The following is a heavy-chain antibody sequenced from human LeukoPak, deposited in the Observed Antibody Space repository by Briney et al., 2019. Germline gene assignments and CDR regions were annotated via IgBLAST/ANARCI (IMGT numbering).Heavy chain of an antibody. CDR2: IYTSGST. Sequence: SETLSLTCTVSGGSISSGSYYWSWIRQPAGKGLEWIGRIYTSGSTNYNPSLKSRVTISVDTSKNQFSLKLSSVTAADTAVYYCARVGDYDFWSGYYTSNYYMDVWGKGTTVTVSS. V-gene: IGHV4-61*02. CDR3: ARVGDYDFWSGYYTSNYYMDV. J-gene: IGHJ6*03. D-gene: IGHD3-3*01. CDR1: GGSISSGSYY.